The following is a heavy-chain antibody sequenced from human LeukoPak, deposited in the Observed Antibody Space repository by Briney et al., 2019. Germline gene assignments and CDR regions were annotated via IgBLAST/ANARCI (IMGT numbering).Heavy chain of an antibody. V-gene: IGHV3-30*01. Sequence: GGSLRLSCAASGFTFSSYAMYWVRQAPGKGLEWVALISYDGSDKYYADSVKGRFNISRDNSKNRLYLQMNSLRAEDTAVYYCARDSWECRGGSCYPYNWFDPWGQGTLVTVSS. CDR2: ISYDGSDK. CDR3: ARDSWECRGGSCYPYNWFDP. D-gene: IGHD2-15*01. CDR1: GFTFSSYA. J-gene: IGHJ5*02.